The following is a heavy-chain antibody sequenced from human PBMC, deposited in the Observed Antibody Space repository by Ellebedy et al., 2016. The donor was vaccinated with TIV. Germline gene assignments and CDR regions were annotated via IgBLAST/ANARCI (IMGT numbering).Heavy chain of an antibody. Sequence: MPSETLSLTCAVYGGSFSGYYWSRIRQPPGMGLEWIGEINHSGSTNYNPSLKSRVTISVDTSKNQFSLKLSSVTAADTAVYYCARGRRGTTVTTWWDYWGQGTLVTVSS. V-gene: IGHV4-34*01. CDR2: INHSGST. CDR3: ARGRRGTTVTTWWDY. J-gene: IGHJ4*02. CDR1: GGSFSGYY. D-gene: IGHD4-17*01.